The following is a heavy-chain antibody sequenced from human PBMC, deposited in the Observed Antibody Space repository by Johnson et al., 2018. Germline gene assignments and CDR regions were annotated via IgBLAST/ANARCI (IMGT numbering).Heavy chain of an antibody. V-gene: IGHV3-23*04. CDR2: ISGSGGST. CDR3: AKDRPEYYYDSSGFQH. J-gene: IGHJ1*01. D-gene: IGHD3-22*01. CDR1: GFTFDDYA. Sequence: VQLVESGGGLVQPGRSLRLSCAASGFTFDDYAMHWVRQAPGKGLEWVSAISGSGGSTYYADSVKGRFTISRDNSKNTLYLQMNSRRAEDTAVYYCAKDRPEYYYDSSGFQHWGQGTLVTVSS.